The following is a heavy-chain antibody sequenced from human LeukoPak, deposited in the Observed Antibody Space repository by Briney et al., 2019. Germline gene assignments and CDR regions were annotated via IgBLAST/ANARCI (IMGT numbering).Heavy chain of an antibody. D-gene: IGHD1-26*01. J-gene: IGHJ4*02. V-gene: IGHV1-69*13. CDR2: IIPIFGPG. CDR1: GGTFSNSA. Sequence: SVKVSCKASGGTFSNSALSWVRQAPGQGLERMGGIIPIFGPGNYAQKFQGRVTITADESTTTAYMELSTLTSEDTAVYYCARGPLVGASYSSFDNWGQGTLVTVSS. CDR3: ARGPLVGASYSSFDN.